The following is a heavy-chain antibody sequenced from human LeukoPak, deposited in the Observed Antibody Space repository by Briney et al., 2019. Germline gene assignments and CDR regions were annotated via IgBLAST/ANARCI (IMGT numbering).Heavy chain of an antibody. CDR1: GFTFSSYA. Sequence: GGSLRLSCAASGFTFSSYAMSWVRQAPGKGLECVSTISGSGGSAYYADSVKGRFTISRDNSKNTLYLQMNSLTAEDTAVYYCAKGGPMGSSWYGKPRMDVWGQGTTVTVSS. D-gene: IGHD6-13*01. CDR2: ISGSGGSA. V-gene: IGHV3-23*01. CDR3: AKGGPMGSSWYGKPRMDV. J-gene: IGHJ6*02.